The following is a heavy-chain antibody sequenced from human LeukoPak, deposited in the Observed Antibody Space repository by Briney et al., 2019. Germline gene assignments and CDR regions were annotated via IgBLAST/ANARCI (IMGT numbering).Heavy chain of an antibody. CDR2: IIPIIGTT. CDR1: GGTLSRYA. Sequence: SVKVSCKASGGTLSRYAISWVRQAPGQGPEWMGGIIPIIGTTNYAQKFQGRVTITADESTSTAYMELSSLRSEDTAVYYCARIVGIASRGYFDYWGRGTLVTVSS. V-gene: IGHV1-69*13. D-gene: IGHD3-10*01. CDR3: ARIVGIASRGYFDY. J-gene: IGHJ4*02.